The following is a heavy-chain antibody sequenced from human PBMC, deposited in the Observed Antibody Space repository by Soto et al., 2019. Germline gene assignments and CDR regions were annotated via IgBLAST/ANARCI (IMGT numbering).Heavy chain of an antibody. V-gene: IGHV3-23*01. CDR1: GFTFSSYA. CDR3: AKDLRLPYYDSSGYGDGRNGY. CDR2: ISGSGGST. Sequence: GGSLRLSCAASGFTFSSYAMSWVRQAPGKGLEWVSAISGSGGSTYYADSVKGRFTISRDNSKNTLYLQMNSLRAEDTAVYYCAKDLRLPYYDSSGYGDGRNGYWGQGTLVTVSS. D-gene: IGHD3-22*01. J-gene: IGHJ4*02.